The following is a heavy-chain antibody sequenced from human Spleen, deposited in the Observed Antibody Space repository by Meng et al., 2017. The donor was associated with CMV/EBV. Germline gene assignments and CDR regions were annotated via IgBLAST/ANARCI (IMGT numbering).Heavy chain of an antibody. V-gene: IGHV4-34*01. D-gene: IGHD4-23*01. J-gene: IGHJ4*02. Sequence: SETLSLTCTVYGSLSGYYWSWIRQTPGKGLEWIAEIDDAGTTNHNPPLNSRVMISVDTSKRQISLRLRSVTAADTAVYYCARSGLHGGNSRKARNFGLWGQGTLVTVSS. CDR1: GSLSGYY. CDR2: IDDAGTT. CDR3: ARSGLHGGNSRKARNFGL.